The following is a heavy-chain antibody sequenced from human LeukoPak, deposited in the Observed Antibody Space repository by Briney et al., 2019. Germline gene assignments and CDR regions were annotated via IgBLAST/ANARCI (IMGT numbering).Heavy chain of an antibody. Sequence: ASVKVSCKASGYTFTNYAVHWVRQGPGQRLEWMGWINADNGNTKYSQKFQGSVTITRDTSANTAYLELSSLRSEDTAVYYCARGGSTSPFYYLDYWGQGTLVTVSS. CDR3: ARGGSTSPFYYLDY. CDR2: INADNGNT. V-gene: IGHV1-3*01. D-gene: IGHD2-2*01. CDR1: GYTFTNYA. J-gene: IGHJ4*02.